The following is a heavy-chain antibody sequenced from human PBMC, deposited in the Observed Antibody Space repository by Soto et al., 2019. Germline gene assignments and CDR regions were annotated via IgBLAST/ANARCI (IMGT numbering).Heavy chain of an antibody. CDR1: GGNFSSYT. CDR3: AGPGYGDIDY. Sequence: SVQVSYKASGGNFSSYTISWVRQAPGQGLEWMGRIIPILGIANYAQKFQGRVTITADKSTSTAYMELSSLRSEDTAVYYCAGPGYGDIDYWGQGTLVTVSS. CDR2: IIPILGIA. J-gene: IGHJ4*02. D-gene: IGHD4-17*01. V-gene: IGHV1-69*02.